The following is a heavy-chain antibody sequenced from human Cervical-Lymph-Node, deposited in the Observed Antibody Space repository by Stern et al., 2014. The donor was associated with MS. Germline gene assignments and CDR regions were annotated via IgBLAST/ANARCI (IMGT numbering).Heavy chain of an antibody. J-gene: IGHJ4*02. CDR2: VYYSGPT. Sequence: QLVESGPGLVKPSETLSLTCAVSGDSISSYTHYWAWIRQPPGKGLEWIGSVYYSGPTYHTPSLNVPFPISVDPSKNHFSLGLNSVTAADTAVYYCAKHACTGAACPFDLWGQGTLVTVSS. V-gene: IGHV4-39*01. CDR3: AKHACTGAACPFDL. D-gene: IGHD2-8*02. CDR1: GDSISSYTHY.